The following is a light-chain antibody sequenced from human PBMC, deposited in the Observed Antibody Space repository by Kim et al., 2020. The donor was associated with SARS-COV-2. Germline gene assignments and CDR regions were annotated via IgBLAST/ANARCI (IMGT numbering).Light chain of an antibody. CDR2: KDN. Sequence: VTPRQTARVTCSGDTLHGKQTYGNQQKSGQAPLLVIYKDNERPSGIPGRFSGSSSGTTVTLTISGVQAEDDADYYCQSADGSGTYVFGTGTKVTVL. J-gene: IGLJ1*01. CDR1: TLHGKQ. CDR3: QSADGSGTYV. V-gene: IGLV3-25*03.